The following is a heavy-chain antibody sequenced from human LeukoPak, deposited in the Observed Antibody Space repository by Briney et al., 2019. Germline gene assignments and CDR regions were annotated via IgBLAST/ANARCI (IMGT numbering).Heavy chain of an antibody. CDR2: ISSSSSTI. V-gene: IGHV3-48*01. CDR3: ARDRDVWGSYRTDAFDI. J-gene: IGHJ3*02. CDR1: GFTFSSYS. Sequence: PGGPLRLSCAASGFTFSSYSMNWVRQAPGKGLEWVSYISSSSSTIYYADSVKGRFTISRDNAKNSLYLQMNSLRAEDTAVYYCARDRDVWGSYRTDAFDIWGQGTMVTVSS. D-gene: IGHD3-16*02.